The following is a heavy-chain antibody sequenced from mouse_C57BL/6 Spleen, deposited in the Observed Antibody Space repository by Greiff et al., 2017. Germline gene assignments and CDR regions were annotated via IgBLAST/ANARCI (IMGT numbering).Heavy chain of an antibody. V-gene: IGHV1-52*01. CDR1: GYTFTSYW. CDR2: IDPSDSET. D-gene: IGHD1-1*01. J-gene: IGHJ4*01. Sequence: VQLQQPGAELVRPGSSVKLSCKASGYTFTSYWMHWVKQRPIQGLEWIGNIDPSDSETHYNQKFKDKATLTVDKSSSTAYMQLSSLTSEDSAVYYCARKTTVVGPYAMDYWGQGTSVTVSS. CDR3: ARKTTVVGPYAMDY.